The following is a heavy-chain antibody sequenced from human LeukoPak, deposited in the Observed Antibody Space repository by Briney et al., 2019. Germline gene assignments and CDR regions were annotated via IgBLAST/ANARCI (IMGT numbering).Heavy chain of an antibody. CDR3: VTYYVNGGGRGH. J-gene: IGHJ4*02. V-gene: IGHV4-61*08. D-gene: IGHD3-16*01. Sequence: SETLSLTCTVSGASVSSGDYHWSWVRQAPGKGLEWIGHNGDPSYNPSLKCRVVISIDTSRNQFSLRLNSVTAADTATYFCVTYYVNGGGRGHWGPGALVTVSS. CDR2: HNGDP. CDR1: GASVSSGDYH.